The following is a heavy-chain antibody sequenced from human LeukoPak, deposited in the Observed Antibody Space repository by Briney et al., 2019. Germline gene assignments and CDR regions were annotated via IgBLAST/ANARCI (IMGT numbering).Heavy chain of an antibody. Sequence: ASVKVSCKASGYTFTSYGISWVRQAPGQGLEWMGWISAYNGNTNYAQKLQGRVTMTTDTSTSTAYMELRSLRSDDTAVYYCARAITMVRGTGYMDVWGKGTTVTVSS. CDR2: ISAYNGNT. V-gene: IGHV1-18*01. CDR1: GYTFTSYG. CDR3: ARAITMVRGTGYMDV. J-gene: IGHJ6*03. D-gene: IGHD3-10*01.